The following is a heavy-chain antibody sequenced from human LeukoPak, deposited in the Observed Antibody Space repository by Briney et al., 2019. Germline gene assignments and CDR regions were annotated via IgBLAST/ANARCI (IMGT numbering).Heavy chain of an antibody. Sequence: PSETLSLTCTVSGGSISSYYWSWIRQPPGKGLEWIGYIYYSGSTNYNPSLKSRVTISVDTSKNQFSLKLSSVTAADTAVYYCAGGVIAAAGTGPFDYWGQGTLVTVSS. CDR1: GGSISSYY. J-gene: IGHJ4*02. CDR3: AGGVIAAAGTGPFDY. V-gene: IGHV4-59*12. CDR2: IYYSGST. D-gene: IGHD6-13*01.